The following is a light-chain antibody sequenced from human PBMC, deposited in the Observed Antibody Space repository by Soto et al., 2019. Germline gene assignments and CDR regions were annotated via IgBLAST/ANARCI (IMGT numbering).Light chain of an antibody. CDR1: SSNIGTNG. J-gene: IGLJ2*01. CDR2: SDN. CDR3: AAWDDSLTVV. V-gene: IGLV1-44*01. Sequence: QSVLTQPPSASGTPGQRVTISCSGSSSNIGTNGVNWYQQLPGTAPKLLIQSDNQRPSGVPDRFSGYKSGTSASLAISGLQSEDEADYYCAAWDDSLTVVFGGGTKLTVL.